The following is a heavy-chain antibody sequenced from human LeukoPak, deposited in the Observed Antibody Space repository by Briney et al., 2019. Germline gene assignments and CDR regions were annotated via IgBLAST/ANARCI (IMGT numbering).Heavy chain of an antibody. CDR2: IRYDGSNK. CDR1: GFTFSSYG. Sequence: GGSLRLSCAASGFTFSSYGMHWVRQAPGKGLEWVAFIRYDGSNKYYADSVKGRFTISRDNSKNTLYLQMNSLRAEDTAVYYCAKAGAVVVVVAKFFDYWGQGTLVTVSS. D-gene: IGHD2-15*01. J-gene: IGHJ4*02. CDR3: AKAGAVVVVVAKFFDY. V-gene: IGHV3-30*02.